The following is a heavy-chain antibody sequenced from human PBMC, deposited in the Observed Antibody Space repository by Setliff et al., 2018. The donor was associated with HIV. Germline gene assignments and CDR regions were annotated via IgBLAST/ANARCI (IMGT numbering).Heavy chain of an antibody. Sequence: PGGSLRLSCAASGFTFSNYDMNWVRQAPGRGLEWISHISSSTGRAIYYADSVKGRFTISRDNAKNSLYLQMDSLRAEDTAVYYCARVVATFHYYSYMDVWGKGTTVTVSS. D-gene: IGHD5-12*01. V-gene: IGHV3-48*03. J-gene: IGHJ6*03. CDR1: GFTFSNYD. CDR3: ARVVATFHYYSYMDV. CDR2: ISSSTGRAI.